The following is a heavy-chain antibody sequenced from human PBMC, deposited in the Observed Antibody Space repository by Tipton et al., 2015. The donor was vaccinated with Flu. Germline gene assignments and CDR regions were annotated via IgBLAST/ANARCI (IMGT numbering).Heavy chain of an antibody. CDR1: GGSISSYY. J-gene: IGHJ3*02. CDR2: IYYSGST. CDR3: ARHEYAARRVLLFDI. Sequence: PGLVKPSETLSLTCTVSGGSISSYYWSWIRQPPGKGLEWIGYIYYSGSTNYNPSLKSRVTISVDTSKNQFSLKLSSVTAADTAVYYCARHEYAARRVLLFDIWGQGTMVTVSS. V-gene: IGHV4-59*08. D-gene: IGHD2-21*02.